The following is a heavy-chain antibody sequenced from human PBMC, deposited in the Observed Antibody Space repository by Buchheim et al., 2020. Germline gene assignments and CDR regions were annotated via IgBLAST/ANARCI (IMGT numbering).Heavy chain of an antibody. J-gene: IGHJ2*01. Sequence: QVHLVQSGAEVKKPGASVKVSCKASGYTFSGFHMHWLRQAPGQGLEWMGWINPDSGGTNYEQKFQGRVTLTRDTSISTADMELSSLRSDDTAVFYCARDPGPRGLSWYFDLWGRGTL. D-gene: IGHD4/OR15-4a*01. CDR1: GYTFSGFH. V-gene: IGHV1-2*02. CDR2: INPDSGGT. CDR3: ARDPGPRGLSWYFDL.